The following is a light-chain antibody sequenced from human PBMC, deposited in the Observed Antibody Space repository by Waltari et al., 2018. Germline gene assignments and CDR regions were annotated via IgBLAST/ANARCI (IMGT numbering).Light chain of an antibody. CDR2: AAS. V-gene: IGKV1-27*01. J-gene: IGKJ3*01. Sequence: IQMTQSPSSLSASVGDRVTITCRASQAIGNHLAWYQQKGKEVPKLLISAASTLQSGVPSRFSGSGSGTSFTLTINSLQPEDVATYYCQKYNSAPLTFGPGTKVDFK. CDR3: QKYNSAPLT. CDR1: QAIGNH.